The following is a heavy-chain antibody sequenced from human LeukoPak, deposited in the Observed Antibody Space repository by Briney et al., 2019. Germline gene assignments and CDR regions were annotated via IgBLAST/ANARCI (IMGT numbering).Heavy chain of an antibody. CDR2: IIPIFGTA. D-gene: IGHD3-10*01. CDR3: ARDWHDYGSGSHYTSHSD. V-gene: IGHV1-69*01. Sequence: GASVKVSCKASGGTFSSYAISWVRQAPGQGLEWMGGIIPIFGTANYAQKFQGRVTITADESTSTAYMELSSLRSEDTAVYYCARDWHDYGSGSHYTSHSDWGQGTLVTVSS. CDR1: GGTFSSYA. J-gene: IGHJ4*02.